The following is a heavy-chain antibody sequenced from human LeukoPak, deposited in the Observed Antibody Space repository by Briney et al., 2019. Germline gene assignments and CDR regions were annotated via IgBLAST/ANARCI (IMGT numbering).Heavy chain of an antibody. CDR3: AKRFSSGWRYAFDI. D-gene: IGHD6-19*01. Sequence: GRSLRLSCAASGFTLSSYAMHWVRQAPGKGLEWVAVISYDGSNKYYIDSVKGRFTISRDNSKNTLYMQMNSLRAEDTAIYYCAKRFSSGWRYAFDIWGQGTMVTVSS. J-gene: IGHJ3*02. CDR2: ISYDGSNK. V-gene: IGHV3-30*04. CDR1: GFTLSSYA.